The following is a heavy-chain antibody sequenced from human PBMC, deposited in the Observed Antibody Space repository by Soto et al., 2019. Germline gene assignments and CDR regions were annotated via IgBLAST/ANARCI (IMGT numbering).Heavy chain of an antibody. CDR2: IIPIFGIT. V-gene: IGHV1-69*01. CDR3: ARDPRSITGTTSSEDFQF. CDR1: GGTFSGYA. J-gene: IGHJ1*01. Sequence: QAHQMRSGAEVKKPGSSVKVSCKASGGTFSGYAISWVRQRPGRGLEWMGGIIPIFGITTYAEKFQGRITLAADESTGTAFMDLRSLISEDTAVYYCARDPRSITGTTSSEDFQFWGPGTLVIVSS. D-gene: IGHD1-20*01.